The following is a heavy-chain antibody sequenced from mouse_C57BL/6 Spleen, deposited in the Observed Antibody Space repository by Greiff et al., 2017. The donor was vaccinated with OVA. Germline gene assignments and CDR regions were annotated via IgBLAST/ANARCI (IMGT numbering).Heavy chain of an antibody. D-gene: IGHD1-1*01. CDR1: GYTFTSYW. J-gene: IGHJ1*03. V-gene: IGHV1-52*01. CDR3: ARGASTTVVAHWYFDV. Sequence: QVQLQQPGAELVRPGSSVKLSCKASGYTFTSYWMHWVKQRPIQGLEWIGNIDPSDSETHYNQKFKDKATLTVDKSSSTAYMQLSSLTSEDSAVYYCARGASTTVVAHWYFDVWGTGTTVTVSS. CDR2: IDPSDSET.